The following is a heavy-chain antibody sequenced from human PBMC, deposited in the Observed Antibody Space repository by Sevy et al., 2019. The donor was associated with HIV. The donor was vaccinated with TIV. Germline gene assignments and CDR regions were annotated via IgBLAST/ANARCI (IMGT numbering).Heavy chain of an antibody. J-gene: IGHJ4*02. D-gene: IGHD5-18*01. CDR1: GGSTTSKNYF. Sequence: SETLSLTCSVSGGSTTSKNYFWAWIRQSPGKGLEWIGSIYHSGSTYHSPSLQSRVGISVDTSRRHFSLKLSSVTATDTAVYYCARHSFKHGYRPHYFDYWSQGTLVTVSS. V-gene: IGHV4-39*01. CDR3: ARHSFKHGYRPHYFDY. CDR2: IYHSGST.